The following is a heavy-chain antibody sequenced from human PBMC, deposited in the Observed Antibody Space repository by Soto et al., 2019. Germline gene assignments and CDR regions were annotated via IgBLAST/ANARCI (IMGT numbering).Heavy chain of an antibody. J-gene: IGHJ3*02. CDR3: ARDPPGIKTYEAFDI. CDR1: GYTFTSYD. V-gene: IGHV1-8*01. D-gene: IGHD1-20*01. CDR2: MSPNTGTI. Sequence: ASLKVSCKASGYTFTSYDINWVRQATGQGPEWMGWMSPNTGTIVYAQKFQGRVTMTRNTSTSTAYMTLSSLRSEDTAVYYCARDPPGIKTYEAFDIWGQGATVTV.